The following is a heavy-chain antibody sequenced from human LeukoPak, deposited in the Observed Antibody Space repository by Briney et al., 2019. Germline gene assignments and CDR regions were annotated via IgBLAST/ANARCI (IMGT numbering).Heavy chain of an antibody. D-gene: IGHD6-25*01. CDR2: ISNDGSVK. J-gene: IGHJ1*01. Sequence: GGSLRLSCAVSGFTLSNYIMHWVRQAPGKGLEWVAVISNDGSVKYYADSVKGRFTISRDNSKNTLYLQMNSLRAGDTSVYYCTREAAGALHEHWGQGTLATVSS. CDR3: TREAAGALHEH. CDR1: GFTLSNYI. V-gene: IGHV3-30-3*01.